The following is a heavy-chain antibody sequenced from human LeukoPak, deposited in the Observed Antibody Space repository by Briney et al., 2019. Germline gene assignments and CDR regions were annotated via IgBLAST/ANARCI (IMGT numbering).Heavy chain of an antibody. CDR1: GYTFTGYY. D-gene: IGHD2-15*01. J-gene: IGHJ6*03. V-gene: IGHV1-2*02. CDR2: INPKSGGA. Sequence: ASVKVSCKTSGYTFTGYYIHWVRQAPGQGLEWMGWINPKSGGANYAQRFQGRVTMTRDTSIGTAYMELSTLRSDDTAVYYCARYQCTVGSCFTGGDYYYYMDVWGKGTTVTVSS. CDR3: ARYQCTVGSCFTGGDYYYYMDV.